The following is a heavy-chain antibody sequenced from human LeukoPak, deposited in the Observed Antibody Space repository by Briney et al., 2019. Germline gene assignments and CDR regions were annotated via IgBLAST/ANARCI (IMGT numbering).Heavy chain of an antibody. CDR1: GFTVSSNY. Sequence: GGSLRLSCAASGFTVSSNYMSWVRQAPGKGLEWVSVIYSGGNTNYADSVKGRFTVSRDNSKNTQYLPMNTLRAEDTAVYYCARDHSYYVQGDYWGQGTLVTVSS. J-gene: IGHJ4*02. CDR2: IYSGGNT. V-gene: IGHV3-66*01. CDR3: ARDHSYYVQGDY. D-gene: IGHD3-10*02.